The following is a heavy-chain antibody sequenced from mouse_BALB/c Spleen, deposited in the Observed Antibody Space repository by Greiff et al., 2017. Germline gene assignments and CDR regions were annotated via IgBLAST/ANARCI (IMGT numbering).Heavy chain of an antibody. CDR3: ASPSRFAY. CDR2: ISSGGSYT. J-gene: IGHJ3*01. V-gene: IGHV5-6*01. CDR1: GFTFSSYG. Sequence: EVQLQESGGDLVKPGGSLKLSCAASGFTFSSYGMSWVRQTPDKRLEWVATISSGGSYTYYPDSVKGRFTISRDNAKNTLYLQMSSLKSEDTAMYYCASPSRFAYWGQGTLVTVSA.